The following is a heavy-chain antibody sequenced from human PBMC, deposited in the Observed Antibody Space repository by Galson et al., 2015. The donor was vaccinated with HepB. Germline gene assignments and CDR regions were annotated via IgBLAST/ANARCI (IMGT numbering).Heavy chain of an antibody. D-gene: IGHD4-17*01. J-gene: IGHJ3*02. V-gene: IGHV3-7*01. CDR3: AREIYGDWGSDAFDI. CDR2: IKQDGSGK. Sequence: SLRLSCAASGFTFSNFWMSWVRQAPGKGLEWVANIKQDGSGKHYGDSVKGRFTFSRDNVKNSLFLQRSSLRDEDTAVYYCAREIYGDWGSDAFDIGGQGAMATASS. CDR1: GFTFSNFW.